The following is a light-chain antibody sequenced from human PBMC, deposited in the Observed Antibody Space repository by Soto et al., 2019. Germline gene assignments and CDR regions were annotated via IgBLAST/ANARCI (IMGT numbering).Light chain of an antibody. CDR3: SSYTSSSTLVV. V-gene: IGLV2-14*01. Sequence: QSALTQPHSVSGSPGQSVTISCSGTSSDVGHYNFVSWYQHHPGKAPKLLIYEVSNRPSGVSNRFSGSKSGNTASLTISGLQAEDEADYYCSSYTSSSTLVVFGGGTKLTVL. CDR1: SSDVGHYNF. J-gene: IGLJ2*01. CDR2: EVS.